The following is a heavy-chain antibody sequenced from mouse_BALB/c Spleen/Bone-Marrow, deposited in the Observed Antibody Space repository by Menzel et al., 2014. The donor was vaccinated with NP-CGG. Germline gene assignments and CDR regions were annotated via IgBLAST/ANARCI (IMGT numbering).Heavy chain of an antibody. CDR3: TKEWYYGFDY. J-gene: IGHJ2*01. CDR1: GYSFTSYW. V-gene: IGHV1-5*01. D-gene: IGHD1-1*01. Sequence: EVKLVESGTVLARPGASVKMSCKASGYSFTSYWMHWVKRRPGQGLEWIGAIYPGNSDTSYNQKFKGKAKLTAVTSASTAYMELSSLTNEDSAVYYCTKEWYYGFDYWGQGTTLTVSS. CDR2: IYPGNSDT.